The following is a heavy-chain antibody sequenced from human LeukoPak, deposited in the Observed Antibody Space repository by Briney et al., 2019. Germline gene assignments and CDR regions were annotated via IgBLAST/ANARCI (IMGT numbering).Heavy chain of an antibody. CDR3: ARQAGGPSGPFDY. CDR2: TYHSESN. J-gene: IGHJ4*02. D-gene: IGHD4-23*01. V-gene: IGHV4-59*08. Sequence: SETLSLTCMFSGGSISRSYFSWIRQPPGRGLEGIGYTYHSESNNYTPSLKSRVTISVDTSKTQFSLKMSSVTAADTAVYYCARQAGGPSGPFDYWGQGTLVTASS. CDR1: GGSISRSY.